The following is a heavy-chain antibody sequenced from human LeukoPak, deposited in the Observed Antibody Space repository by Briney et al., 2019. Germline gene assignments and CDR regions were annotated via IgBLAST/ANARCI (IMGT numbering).Heavy chain of an antibody. D-gene: IGHD1-26*01. CDR1: GGSISTYY. CDR3: ARDVPSTGSYQGPFDY. Sequence: PSETLSLTCTASGGSISTYYWSWIRQPPGKGLEWIGDIYYSGSTNYNPSLKSRVTISVDTSKNQFSLKLSSVTAADTAVYYCARDVPSTGSYQGPFDYSGQGILVTVSS. J-gene: IGHJ4*02. V-gene: IGHV4-59*01. CDR2: IYYSGST.